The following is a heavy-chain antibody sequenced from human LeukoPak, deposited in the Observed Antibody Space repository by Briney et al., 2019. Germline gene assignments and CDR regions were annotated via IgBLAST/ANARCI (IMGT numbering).Heavy chain of an antibody. CDR3: AKAGARIGQHYFDS. Sequence: PGGSLRLSCAASGFTFNNYWMTWVRQAPGMGLEWVANIKQDGSEKYYVDSVKGRFTISRDIAKNSLYLQVNSLRAEDTAVYYCAKAGARIGQHYFDSWGQGTLVTVSS. V-gene: IGHV3-7*01. CDR1: GFTFNNYW. D-gene: IGHD3-22*01. J-gene: IGHJ4*02. CDR2: IKQDGSEK.